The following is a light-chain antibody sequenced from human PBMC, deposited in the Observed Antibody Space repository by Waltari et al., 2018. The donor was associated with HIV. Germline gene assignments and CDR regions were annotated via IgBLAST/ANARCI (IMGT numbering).Light chain of an antibody. CDR3: EQYFTTHWT. CDR1: QSVFYTSNNKNY. CDR2: WAS. V-gene: IGKV4-1*01. Sequence: DIVMTQSPDSLAVSLGERATINCKSSQSVFYTSNNKNYLAWYQQKPGQPPKKLIYWASTRESGVPDRFSGSGSGTDCTRTISSLQAEDVAVYYCEQYFTTHWTFGQGTKVEIK. J-gene: IGKJ1*01.